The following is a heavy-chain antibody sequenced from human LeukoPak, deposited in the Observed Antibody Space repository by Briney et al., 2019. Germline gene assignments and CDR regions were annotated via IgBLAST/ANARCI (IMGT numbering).Heavy chain of an antibody. D-gene: IGHD3-3*01. CDR1: GYTFTGYY. V-gene: IGHV1-18*04. CDR3: ARVRGVADYYYYMDV. CDR2: ISAYNGNT. J-gene: IGHJ6*03. Sequence: ASVKVSCKASGYTFTGYYMHWVRQAPGQGLEWMGWISAYNGNTNYAQKLQGRVTMTTDTSTSTAYMELRSLRSDDTAVYYCARVRGVADYYYYMDVWGKGTTVTVSS.